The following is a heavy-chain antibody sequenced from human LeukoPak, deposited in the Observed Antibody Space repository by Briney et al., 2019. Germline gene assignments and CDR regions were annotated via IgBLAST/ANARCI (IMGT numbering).Heavy chain of an antibody. J-gene: IGHJ2*01. CDR1: GISFSNSA. CDR2: ITDNGVTK. CDR3: AKDKSKVFGEGGYFDL. V-gene: IGHV3-23*01. D-gene: IGHD3-3*01. Sequence: QSGGSLRLSCAASGISFSNSAMTWVGQAPGRGLEWVSSITDNGVTKSYANSVKGRFTISRDNAKNTLYLQMNSLRAEDTAVYYCAKDKSKVFGEGGYFDLWGRGTLVAVSS.